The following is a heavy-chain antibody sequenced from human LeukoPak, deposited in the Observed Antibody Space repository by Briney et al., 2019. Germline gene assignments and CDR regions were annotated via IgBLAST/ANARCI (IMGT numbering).Heavy chain of an antibody. D-gene: IGHD1-26*01. J-gene: IGHJ5*02. CDR3: ARRGSGRPGGFWFDP. CDR2: IIPILGIA. Sequence: SVKVSCKASGGTFSSYAISWVRQAPGQGLEWMGRIIPILGIANYAQKSQGRVTITADKSTSTAYMELSSLRSDDTAVYYCARRGSGRPGGFWFDPWGQGTLVTVSS. V-gene: IGHV1-69*04. CDR1: GGTFSSYA.